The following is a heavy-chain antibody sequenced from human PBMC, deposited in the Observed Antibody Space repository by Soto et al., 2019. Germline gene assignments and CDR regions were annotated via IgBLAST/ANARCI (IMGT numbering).Heavy chain of an antibody. J-gene: IGHJ4*02. D-gene: IGHD6-19*01. CDR1: GFTFPTYA. Sequence: GGSLRLSCAAYGFTFPTYAIHWVRQAPGKGLGWVAVISNDGNKKVCADSVKGRFNVSRGNSKNTVYLQMNSLRGDDTAVYYCGRSIAVAGLDYWGQGTLVTVSS. CDR2: ISNDGNKK. V-gene: IGHV3-30-3*01. CDR3: GRSIAVAGLDY.